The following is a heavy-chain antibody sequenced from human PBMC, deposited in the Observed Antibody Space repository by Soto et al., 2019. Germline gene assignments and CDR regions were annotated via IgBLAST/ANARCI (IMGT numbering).Heavy chain of an antibody. D-gene: IGHD6-13*01. J-gene: IGHJ4*02. V-gene: IGHV3-23*04. CDR1: GFTFSSYA. CDR2: ISGSGGST. Sequence: VQLVESGGGVVQPGRSLRLSCAASGFTFSSYAMYWVRQAPDKGLEWVSAISGSGGSTYYADSVKGRFTISRDNSKNTLYLQMNSLRAEDTAVYYCAKDVGGSSRNFDYWGQGTLVTVSS. CDR3: AKDVGGSSRNFDY.